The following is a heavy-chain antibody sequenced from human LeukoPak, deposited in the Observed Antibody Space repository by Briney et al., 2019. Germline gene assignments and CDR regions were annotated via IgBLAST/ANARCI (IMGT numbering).Heavy chain of an antibody. CDR2: IRSRAHDATP. CDR3: ARNLYYFDY. J-gene: IGHJ4*02. Sequence: GGSLRLSCTVSGITFGDCGMSWFRQAPGKGLEWVGFIRSRAHDATPQYAASVQGRFTISRDNAKNTLYLQMNSLRAEDMALYYCARNLYYFDYWGQGTLVTVSS. V-gene: IGHV3-49*03. CDR1: GITFGDCG.